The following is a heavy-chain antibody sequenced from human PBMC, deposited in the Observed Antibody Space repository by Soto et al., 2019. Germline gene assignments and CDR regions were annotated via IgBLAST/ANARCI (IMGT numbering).Heavy chain of an antibody. D-gene: IGHD6-6*01. CDR2: IDYSGTT. V-gene: IGHV4-39*02. CDR1: GGSISSSIYY. Sequence: LSLTCTVSGGSISSSIYYWGWIRQPPGRGLEWIGIIDYSGTTYYNPSLKRRLTMSVDTSKNHFSLNLSSVTAADTAVYYCARRTGSSTYYFDYWGQG. CDR3: ARRTGSSTYYFDY. J-gene: IGHJ4*02.